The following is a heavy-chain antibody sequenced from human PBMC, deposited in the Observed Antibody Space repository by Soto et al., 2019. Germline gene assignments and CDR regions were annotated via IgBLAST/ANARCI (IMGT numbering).Heavy chain of an antibody. Sequence: EVQLVESGGGLVKPGGSLRLSCAASGFTFSNAWMSWVRQAPGKGLEWVGRIKSKTDGGTTDYAAPVKGRFTISRDDSNNTLYLQMNSLKAEDTAVYYCTTSPFLDYGDHRVDYWGQGTLVTVSS. D-gene: IGHD4-17*01. V-gene: IGHV3-15*01. CDR3: TTSPFLDYGDHRVDY. CDR1: GFTFSNAW. J-gene: IGHJ4*02. CDR2: IKSKTDGGTT.